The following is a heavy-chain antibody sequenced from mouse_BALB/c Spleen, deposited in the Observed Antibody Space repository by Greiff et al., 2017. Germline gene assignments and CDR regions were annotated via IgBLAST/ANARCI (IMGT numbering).Heavy chain of an antibody. CDR1: GYTFTSYW. V-gene: IGHV1S22*01. CDR3: TRRDPYAMDY. J-gene: IGHJ4*01. Sequence: LQQPGSELVRPGASVKLSCKASGYTFTSYWMHWVKQRPGQGLEWIGNIYPGSGSTNYDEKFKSKATLTVDTSSSTAYMQLSSLTSEDSAVYYCTRRDPYAMDYWGQGTSVTVSS. D-gene: IGHD3-3*01. CDR2: IYPGSGST.